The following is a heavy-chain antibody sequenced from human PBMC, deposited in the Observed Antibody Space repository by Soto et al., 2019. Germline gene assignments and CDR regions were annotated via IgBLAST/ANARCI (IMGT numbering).Heavy chain of an antibody. CDR3: AKDLEWAVARQYDV. CDR1: GFTFSSYA. V-gene: IGHV3-23*01. D-gene: IGHD3-3*01. J-gene: IGHJ3*01. Sequence: EMQLLESGGGLVQPGGSLRLSCAASGFTFSSYAMTWVRQAPGKGLEWVSAISAGGGSTYYADSVNGRFTLSRDNSKNTLYLQLSSLRAEDTAVYYCAKDLEWAVARQYDVWGQGAMVTVSS. CDR2: ISAGGGST.